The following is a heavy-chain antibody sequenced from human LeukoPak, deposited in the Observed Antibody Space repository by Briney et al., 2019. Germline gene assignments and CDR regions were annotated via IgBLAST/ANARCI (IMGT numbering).Heavy chain of an antibody. CDR1: GLNLRDYG. D-gene: IGHD3-16*01. CDR3: AKERQRGISYGGGPFDS. Sequence: GGSLRLSCVASGLNLRDYGIHWVRQAPGKGLEWVSAMSYDESFDYYGESEKGRFIISRDNSMNTVYLQMNSLRVADTAVYFCAKERQRGISYGGGPFDSWGQGILVTVSS. J-gene: IGHJ4*02. V-gene: IGHV3-30*18. CDR2: MSYDESFD.